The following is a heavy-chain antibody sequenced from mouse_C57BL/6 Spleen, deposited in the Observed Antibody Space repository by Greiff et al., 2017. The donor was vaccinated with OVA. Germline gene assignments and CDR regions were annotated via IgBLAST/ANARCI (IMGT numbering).Heavy chain of an antibody. Sequence: QVQLKQPGAELVMPGASVKLSCKASGYTFTSYWMHWVKQRPGQGLEWIGEIDPSDSYTNYNQKFKGKSTLTVDKSSSTAYMQLSSLTSEDSAVYYCARLGKGDAMDYWGQGTSVTVSS. CDR3: ARLGKGDAMDY. J-gene: IGHJ4*01. D-gene: IGHD1-3*01. V-gene: IGHV1-69*01. CDR2: IDPSDSYT. CDR1: GYTFTSYW.